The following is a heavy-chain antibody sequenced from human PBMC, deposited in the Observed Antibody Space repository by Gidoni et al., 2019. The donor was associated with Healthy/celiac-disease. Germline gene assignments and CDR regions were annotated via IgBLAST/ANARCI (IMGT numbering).Heavy chain of an antibody. CDR3: ARGDYVWGSYRYWYFDL. V-gene: IGHV1-8*01. J-gene: IGHJ2*01. Sequence: QVQLVQSGAAVKKPGASVKVSCKASGSTFTSYDINWVRPATGQGLEWMVWMTPNSGNTGYAQTFQGRVTMTRNTSISTAYMELSSLRSEYTAVYYCARGDYVWGSYRYWYFDLWGRGTLVTVSS. CDR1: GSTFTSYD. D-gene: IGHD3-16*02. CDR2: MTPNSGNT.